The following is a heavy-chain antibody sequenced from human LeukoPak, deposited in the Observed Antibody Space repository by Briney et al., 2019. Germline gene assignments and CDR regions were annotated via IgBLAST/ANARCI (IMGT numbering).Heavy chain of an antibody. Sequence: GASVKVSCKASGYTFTSYAMHWARQAPGQRLEWMGWINAGNGNTKYSQKFQGRVTITRDTSASTAYMELSSLRSEDTAVYYCARALYFGWYGNYWGQGTLVTVSS. CDR3: ARALYFGWYGNY. CDR2: INAGNGNT. J-gene: IGHJ4*02. V-gene: IGHV1-3*01. D-gene: IGHD3-9*01. CDR1: GYTFTSYA.